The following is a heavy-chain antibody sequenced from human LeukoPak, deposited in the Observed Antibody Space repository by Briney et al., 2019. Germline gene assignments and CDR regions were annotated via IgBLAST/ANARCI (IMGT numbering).Heavy chain of an antibody. CDR3: AKDRDVDTSLGRFDAFDI. CDR1: GFTFSSYW. D-gene: IGHD5-18*01. J-gene: IGHJ3*02. V-gene: IGHV3-23*01. CDR2: ISGSGGST. Sequence: PGGSLRLSCAASGFTFSSYWMHWVRQAPGKGLEWVSVISGSGGSTYYADSVKGRFTISRDNSKNTLYLQMNSLRAEDTAVYYCAKDRDVDTSLGRFDAFDIWGQGTMVTVSS.